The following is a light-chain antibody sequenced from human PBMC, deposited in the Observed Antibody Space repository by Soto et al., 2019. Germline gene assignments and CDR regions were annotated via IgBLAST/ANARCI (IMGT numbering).Light chain of an antibody. J-gene: IGLJ2*01. CDR1: SGHSGYI. V-gene: IGLV4-60*02. Sequence: QSVLTQSSSASASLGSSVKLTCTLSSGHSGYIIAWHQQQPGKAPRYLMKVEGSGNYNKGSAVPDRFSGSSSGADRYLTIFILQFEDDADYHCETWDSNTVIFGGGTKLTVL. CDR2: VEGSGNY. CDR3: ETWDSNTVI.